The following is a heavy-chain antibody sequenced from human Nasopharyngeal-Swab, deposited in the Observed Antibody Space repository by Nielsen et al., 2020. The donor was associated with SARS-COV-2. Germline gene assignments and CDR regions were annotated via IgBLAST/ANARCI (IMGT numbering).Heavy chain of an antibody. Sequence: GESLKISCAASGFTFSSYGVHWVRQAPGKGLEWVAVISYDGSNKYYADSVKGRFTISRDNSKNTLYLQMNSLRAEDTAVYYCASNRGGYSYGHDFDYWGQGTLVTVSS. CDR2: ISYDGSNK. V-gene: IGHV3-30*03. CDR1: GFTFSSYG. CDR3: ASNRGGYSYGHDFDY. D-gene: IGHD5-18*01. J-gene: IGHJ4*02.